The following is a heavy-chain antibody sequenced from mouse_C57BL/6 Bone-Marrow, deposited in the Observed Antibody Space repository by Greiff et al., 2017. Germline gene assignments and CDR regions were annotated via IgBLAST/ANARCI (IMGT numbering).Heavy chain of an antibody. D-gene: IGHD1-1*01. V-gene: IGHV1-75*01. Sequence: QVQLQQSGPELVKPGASVKISCKASGYTFTDYYINWVKQRPGQGLEWIGWIFPGSGSTYYNEKFKGKATLTVDKSSSTAYMLLSSLTSEDSAVYFCARGGTTVVATPHFDYWGQGTTLTVSS. CDR3: ARGGTTVVATPHFDY. CDR2: IFPGSGST. CDR1: GYTFTDYY. J-gene: IGHJ2*01.